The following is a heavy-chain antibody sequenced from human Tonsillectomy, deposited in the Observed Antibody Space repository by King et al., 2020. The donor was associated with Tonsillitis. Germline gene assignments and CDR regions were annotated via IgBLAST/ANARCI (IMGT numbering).Heavy chain of an antibody. CDR3: AKSPRGSMILDY. D-gene: IGHD3-16*01. CDR2: ISYDGSNK. CDR1: GFTFSSYG. J-gene: IGHJ4*02. Sequence: VQLVQSGGGVVQPGGSLRLSCAASGFTFSSYGMHWVRQDPGKGLEWVAVISYDGSNKYYADSVKGRFTISRDNSKNTLYLQMNSLRAEDTAVYYCAKSPRGSMILDYWGQGTLVTVSS. V-gene: IGHV3-30*18.